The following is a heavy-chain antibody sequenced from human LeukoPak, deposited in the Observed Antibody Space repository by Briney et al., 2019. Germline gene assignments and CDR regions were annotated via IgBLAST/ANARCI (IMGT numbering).Heavy chain of an antibody. CDR2: IKQDGSEK. Sequence: GGSLRLSCAASGFTFSSYWMSWVRQPPGKGLEWVANIKQDGSEKYYVDSVKGRFTISRDNAKNSLYLQMNSLRAEDTAVYYCARDQRYCSSSSCPWEPFDYWGQGTLVTASS. J-gene: IGHJ4*02. CDR3: ARDQRYCSSSSCPWEPFDY. CDR1: GFTFSSYW. D-gene: IGHD2-2*01. V-gene: IGHV3-7*05.